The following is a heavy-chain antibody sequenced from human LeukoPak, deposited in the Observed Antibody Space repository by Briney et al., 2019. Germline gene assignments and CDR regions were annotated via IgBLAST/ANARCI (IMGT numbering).Heavy chain of an antibody. CDR3: ARVSRYSSSWYYTY. V-gene: IGHV3-30*03. D-gene: IGHD6-13*01. CDR1: GFTVSSNY. J-gene: IGHJ4*02. Sequence: QTGGSLRLSCAASGFTVSSNYMSWVRQAPGKGLEWVAVISYDGSNKYYADSVKGRFTISRDNSKNTLYLQMNSLRVEDTAVYYCARVSRYSSSWYYTYWGQGTLVTVSS. CDR2: ISYDGSNK.